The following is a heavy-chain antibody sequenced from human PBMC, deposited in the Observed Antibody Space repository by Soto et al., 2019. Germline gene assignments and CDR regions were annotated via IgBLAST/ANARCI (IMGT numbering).Heavy chain of an antibody. J-gene: IGHJ4*02. CDR1: GYTFSGNY. V-gene: IGHV1-2*02. CDR2: INPNRGGA. Sequence: QVQLVQSGAEVKKPGASVKVSCKGSGYTFSGNYIHWVRQAPGQGLEWMGYINPNRGGASYLQKFQGRVTMARDTSISTVYRELSRLTSDDTAVYFCARHVGKGYSGYEGYFDTWGQGTLVTVSS. D-gene: IGHD5-12*01. CDR3: ARHVGKGYSGYEGYFDT.